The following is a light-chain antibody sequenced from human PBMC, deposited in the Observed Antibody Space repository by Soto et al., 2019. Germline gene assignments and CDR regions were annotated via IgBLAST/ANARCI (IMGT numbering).Light chain of an antibody. Sequence: QSALTQPASVSGSPRQSITISCTGTSSDVGSYNLVSWYQQHPGKAPKLMIYEVSKRPSGVSNRFSGSKSGNTASLTFSGLQFEEEANYYCCSYPGSRSYVVSGGGPKVTVL. V-gene: IGLV2-23*02. J-gene: IGLJ2*01. CDR3: CSYPGSRSYVV. CDR1: SSDVGSYNL. CDR2: EVS.